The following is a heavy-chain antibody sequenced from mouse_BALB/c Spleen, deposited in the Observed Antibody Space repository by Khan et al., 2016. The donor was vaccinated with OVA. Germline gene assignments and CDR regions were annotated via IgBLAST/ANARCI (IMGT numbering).Heavy chain of an antibody. V-gene: IGHV1-5*01. J-gene: IGHJ3*01. CDR2: IYPGNSDT. D-gene: IGHD2-2*01. Sequence: VQLQQSGTVLARPGTSVKMSCKASGYTFTSYWMHWVKQRPGQGLEWIGAIYPGNSDTSYNQKFKGQAKLTAVTSTSPAYMELSSLTNEDSAVYYCTRFGYLFAYWGQGTLVTVSA. CDR3: TRFGYLFAY. CDR1: GYTFTSYW.